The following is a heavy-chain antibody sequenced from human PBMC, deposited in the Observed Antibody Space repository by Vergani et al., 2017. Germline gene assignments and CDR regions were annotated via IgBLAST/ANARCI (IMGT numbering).Heavy chain of an antibody. CDR1: GGSISSSSYY. J-gene: IGHJ4*02. V-gene: IGHV4-39*02. CDR3: ARDMAAAGPFDY. CDR2: IYYSGST. D-gene: IGHD6-13*01. Sequence: QLQLQESGPGLVKPSETLSLTCTVSGGSISSSSYYWGWIRQPPGKGLEWIGSIYYSGSTYYNPSLKSRVTMSVDTSKNQFSLKLSSVTAADTAVYYCARDMAAAGPFDYWGQGTLVTVSS.